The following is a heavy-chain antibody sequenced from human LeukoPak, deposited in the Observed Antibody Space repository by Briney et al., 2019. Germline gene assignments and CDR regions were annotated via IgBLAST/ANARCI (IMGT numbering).Heavy chain of an antibody. J-gene: IGHJ5*02. CDR3: ARPYCSGGSCYYDP. CDR1: GGSISSYY. Sequence: SETLSLTCTVSGGSISSYYWSWIRQPAGKGLEWIGSIYYSGSTYYNPSLKSRVTISVDTSKNQFSLKLSSVTAADTAVYYCARPYCSGGSCYYDPWGQGTLVTVSS. V-gene: IGHV4-59*05. CDR2: IYYSGST. D-gene: IGHD2-15*01.